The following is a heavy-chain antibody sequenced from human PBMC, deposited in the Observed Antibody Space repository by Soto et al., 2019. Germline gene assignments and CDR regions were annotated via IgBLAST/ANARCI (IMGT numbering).Heavy chain of an antibody. CDR2: IDSSGRYI. CDR3: ARLQNPRRWLDGMHV. CDR1: GFTFSTYG. Sequence: EVHLVESGGGLVKPGGSLRLSCAASGFTFSTYGMNWVRQAPGKGLEWVSCIDSSGRYIYYADSVKGRFTISRDNDKNSQYLQRNTLRSEDTAGYYCARLQNPRRWLDGMHVWGQETTVTVSS. J-gene: IGHJ6*02. D-gene: IGHD5-12*01. V-gene: IGHV3-21*01.